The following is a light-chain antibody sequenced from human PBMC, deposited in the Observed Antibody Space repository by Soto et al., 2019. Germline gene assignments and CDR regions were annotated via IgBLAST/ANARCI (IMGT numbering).Light chain of an antibody. CDR1: SSNIGAGYD. CDR3: QSYDSSRSGSEV. J-gene: IGLJ2*01. CDR2: GNS. V-gene: IGLV1-40*01. Sequence: QAVVTQPPSVSGAPGQRVTISCTGSSSNIGAGYDVHWYQQLPGTAPKLLIYGNSNRPSGFPDRFSGSKSGTSASLAITGLQAEDEADSYCQSYDSSRSGSEVFGGGTKLTVL.